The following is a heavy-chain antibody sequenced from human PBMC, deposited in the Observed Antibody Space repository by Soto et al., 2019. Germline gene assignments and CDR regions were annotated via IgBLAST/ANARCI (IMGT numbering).Heavy chain of an antibody. J-gene: IGHJ3*02. D-gene: IGHD3-16*02. CDR3: ARGKPREITLGGNIVVPNSDAFDI. CDR2: IVPIIGAA. Sequence: QVQLVQSGAEVKKPGSSVQVSCKASGGTFSSYAISWVRQSPGQGLEWMGGIVPIIGAAQYAEKFRARVNISADEFTSTAYMELSSLRSDDTAVYDCARGKPREITLGGNIVVPNSDAFDIWDIWTMVTVSS. V-gene: IGHV1-69*01. CDR1: GGTFSSYA.